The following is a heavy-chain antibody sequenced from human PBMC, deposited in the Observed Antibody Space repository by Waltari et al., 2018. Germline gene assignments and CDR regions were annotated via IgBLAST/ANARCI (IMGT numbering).Heavy chain of an antibody. CDR2: INPNSGGT. CDR3: ARDVRLAVPAAGY. Sequence: QVQLVQSGAEVKKPGASVKVSCKASGQGLEWMGWINPNSGGTNYAQKFQGRVTRTRATSISTAYMELGRLRSDDTAVYYCARDVRLAVPAAGYWGQGTLVTVSS. J-gene: IGHJ4*02. V-gene: IGHV1-2*02. D-gene: IGHD2-2*01. CDR1: G.